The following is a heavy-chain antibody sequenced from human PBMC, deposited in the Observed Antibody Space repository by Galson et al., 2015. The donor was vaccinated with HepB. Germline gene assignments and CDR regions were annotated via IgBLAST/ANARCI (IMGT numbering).Heavy chain of an antibody. CDR2: ISDSGRT. Sequence: TLSLTCSVSGGSISSNNYFWSWVRQHPEKGLEWIAYISDSGRTYSNPSLKSRVSMSIDTSKNQFSLTLTSVTAADTAVYYCAREVDVAGATDGIDIWGQGTLVTVSS. J-gene: IGHJ3*02. D-gene: IGHD2-2*03. V-gene: IGHV4-31*03. CDR3: AREVDVAGATDGIDI. CDR1: GGSISSNNYF.